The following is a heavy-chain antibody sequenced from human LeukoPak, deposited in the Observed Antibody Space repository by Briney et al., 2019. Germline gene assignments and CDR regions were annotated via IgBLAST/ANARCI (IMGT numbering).Heavy chain of an antibody. V-gene: IGHV3-7*01. CDR1: GFTFDDYG. Sequence: SGGSLRLSCAASGFTFDDYGMSWVRQAPGKGLEWVANIKKDGSEKYYVDSVKGRFTISRDSAKTSLYLQMISLRAEDTAVYYCARHLSGVTGYTYGRGIDYWGQGTLVTVSS. J-gene: IGHJ4*02. D-gene: IGHD5-18*01. CDR2: IKKDGSEK. CDR3: ARHLSGVTGYTYGRGIDY.